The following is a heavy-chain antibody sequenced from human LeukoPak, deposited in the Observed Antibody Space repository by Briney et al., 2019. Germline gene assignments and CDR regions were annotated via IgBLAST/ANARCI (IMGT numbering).Heavy chain of an antibody. V-gene: IGHV4-39*07. Sequence: SETLSLTCTVSGDSISNTYYYWGWIRQPPGKGLEWIASVYYTGSPYYNPSLKSRVTISLDTSKNQFSLKLRSVTAADTAVYYCARDWGYSYNYFDYWGQGTLVTVSS. CDR1: GDSISNTYYY. J-gene: IGHJ4*02. D-gene: IGHD5-18*01. CDR3: ARDWGYSYNYFDY. CDR2: VYYTGSP.